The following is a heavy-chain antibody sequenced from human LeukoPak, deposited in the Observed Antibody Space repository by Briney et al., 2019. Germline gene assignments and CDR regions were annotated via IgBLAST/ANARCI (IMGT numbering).Heavy chain of an antibody. CDR3: ARQGTIVAGTLGTTFDY. CDR2: IYPGDSDT. J-gene: IGHJ4*02. V-gene: IGHV5-51*01. CDR1: GYSFTSYW. D-gene: IGHD5-12*01. Sequence: GESLKISCKGSGYSFTSYWIGWVRQMPGKGLEWMGIIYPGDSDTEYSPSFQGQVTISADKSINTAYLQWSSLRASDTAMYYCARQGTIVAGTLGTTFDYWGQGTLLTVSS.